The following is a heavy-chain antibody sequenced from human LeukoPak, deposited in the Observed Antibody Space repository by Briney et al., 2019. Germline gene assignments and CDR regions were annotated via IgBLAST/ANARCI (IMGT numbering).Heavy chain of an antibody. CDR1: GFTFSSYA. D-gene: IGHD3-22*01. CDR3: AKDSNYYDSSGYYYKRLHDAFDI. Sequence: GGSLRLSCAASGFTFSSYAMSWVRQAPGKGLEWVSAISGSGGSTYYADSVKGRFTISGDNSKNTLYLQMNSLRAEDTAVYYCAKDSNYYDSSGYYYKRLHDAFDIWGQGTMVTVSS. J-gene: IGHJ3*02. CDR2: ISGSGGST. V-gene: IGHV3-23*01.